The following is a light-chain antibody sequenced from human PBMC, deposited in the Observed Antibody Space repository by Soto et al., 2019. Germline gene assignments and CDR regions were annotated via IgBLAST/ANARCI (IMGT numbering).Light chain of an antibody. J-gene: IGKJ1*01. Sequence: IQMTQSPSSLSASVGDTVTITGRASQGIRNDLGWYQQKPGKAPKLLIHAASSLESGVPTRFSGSGSGTDFTFTISSLQAEDFATYYCLQDYSYPWTFGQGTRWIS. V-gene: IGKV1-6*01. CDR1: QGIRND. CDR2: AAS. CDR3: LQDYSYPWT.